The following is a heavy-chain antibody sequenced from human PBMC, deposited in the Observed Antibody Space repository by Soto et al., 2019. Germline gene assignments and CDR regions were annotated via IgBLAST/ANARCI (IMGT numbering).Heavy chain of an antibody. J-gene: IGHJ4*02. D-gene: IGHD2-15*01. CDR3: ARVVVGRQLDY. CDR2: TRNKANSYTT. Sequence: PGGSLRLSCAASGFTFSDHYMDWVRQAPGKGLEWVGRTRNKANSYTTEYAASVRGRFTISRDDSKNSLYLQMNSLKTEDTAVYYCARVVVGRQLDYWGQGILVTVSS. V-gene: IGHV3-72*01. CDR1: GFTFSDHY.